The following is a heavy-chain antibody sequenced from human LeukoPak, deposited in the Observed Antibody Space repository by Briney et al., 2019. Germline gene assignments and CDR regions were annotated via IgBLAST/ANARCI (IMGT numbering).Heavy chain of an antibody. J-gene: IGHJ5*02. Sequence: SETLPLTCTVSGGSITTNNYYWGWIRQPPGKGLEWIGRIYYSGSTYYNPSLKSRITISVDTSKNQFSLKLSSVTAADTAVYYCARSTGYYAPFDPWGQGTLVTVSS. V-gene: IGHV4-39*01. CDR2: IYYSGST. CDR1: GGSITTNNYY. D-gene: IGHD3-9*01. CDR3: ARSTGYYAPFDP.